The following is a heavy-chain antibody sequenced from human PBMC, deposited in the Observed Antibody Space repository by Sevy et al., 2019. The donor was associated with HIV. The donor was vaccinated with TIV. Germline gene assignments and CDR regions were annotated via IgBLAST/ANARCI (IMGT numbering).Heavy chain of an antibody. Sequence: SQTLSLTCTVSGGSITSLYWNWIRQPPGKGLEWIANIYYNGHINYNPSLKSRVTLSLDTPKNQFSLRLSSVTAADTAMYYCAGENAWGRGYSWGQGTLVTVSS. CDR1: GGSITSLY. J-gene: IGHJ4*02. V-gene: IGHV4-59*08. CDR2: IYYNGHI. D-gene: IGHD1-26*01. CDR3: AGENAWGRGYS.